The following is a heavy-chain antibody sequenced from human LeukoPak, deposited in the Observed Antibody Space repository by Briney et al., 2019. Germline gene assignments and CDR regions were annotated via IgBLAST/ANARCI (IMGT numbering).Heavy chain of an antibody. CDR1: DGSISSYY. CDR3: ARAGDSSGYGDF. D-gene: IGHD3-22*01. V-gene: IGHV4-59*12. J-gene: IGHJ4*02. Sequence: SETLSLTCTVSDGSISSYYWSWIRQPPGKGLEWIEYIYYSGSINYNPSLKSRVTISVDTSKNQFSLKLSSVTAADTAVYYCARAGDSSGYGDFWGQGTLVTVSS. CDR2: IYYSGSI.